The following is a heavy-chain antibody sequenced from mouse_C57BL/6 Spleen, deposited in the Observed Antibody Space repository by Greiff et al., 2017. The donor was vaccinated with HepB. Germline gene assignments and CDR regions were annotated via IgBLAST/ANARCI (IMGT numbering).Heavy chain of an antibody. J-gene: IGHJ4*01. D-gene: IGHD2-12*01. CDR1: GYAFSSSW. V-gene: IGHV1-82*01. CDR2: IYPGDGDT. Sequence: QVQLKQSGPELVKPGASVKISCKASGYAFSSSWMNWVKQRPGKGLEWLGRIYPGDGDTNYNGKFKGKATLTADKSSSTAYMQLSSLTAEDSAVYFCARWYYSGYAMDYWGQGTSVTVSS. CDR3: ARWYYSGYAMDY.